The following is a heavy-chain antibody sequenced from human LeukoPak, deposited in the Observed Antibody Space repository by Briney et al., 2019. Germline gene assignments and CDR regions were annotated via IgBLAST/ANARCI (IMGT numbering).Heavy chain of an antibody. CDR1: GGSISSSSYY. CDR2: IYYSGST. V-gene: IGHV4-39*07. J-gene: IGHJ4*02. Sequence: KPSETLSLTCTVSGGSISSSSYYWGWIRQPPGKGLEWIGSIYYSGSTYYNPSLKSRVTISVDTSKNQFSLKLSSVTAADTAVYYCARAPVYSSGPFDYWGQGTLVIVSS. CDR3: ARAPVYSSGPFDY. D-gene: IGHD6-19*01.